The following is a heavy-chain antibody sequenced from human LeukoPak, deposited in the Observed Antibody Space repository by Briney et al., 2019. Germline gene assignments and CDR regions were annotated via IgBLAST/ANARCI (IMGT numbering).Heavy chain of an antibody. CDR1: GYTFNTYG. Sequence: ASVKVSCRASGYTFNTYGVTWVRQVPGQGFEWMGWISPYNGDTNNAQKFQGRVTMTTDTLTSTVFMELRSLRSDDTAVYFCARGGLSGIYGIDYWGQGTLVTVSS. D-gene: IGHD1-26*01. CDR2: ISPYNGDT. CDR3: ARGGLSGIYGIDY. V-gene: IGHV1-18*01. J-gene: IGHJ4*02.